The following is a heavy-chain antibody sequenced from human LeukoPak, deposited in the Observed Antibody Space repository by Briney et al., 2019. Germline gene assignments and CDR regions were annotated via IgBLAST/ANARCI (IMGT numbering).Heavy chain of an antibody. CDR2: IFYGGST. CDR1: GFTFSNYS. D-gene: IGHD3-10*01. J-gene: IGHJ3*02. Sequence: GSLRLSCEASGFTFSNYSMNWVRQAPGKGLEWIGNIFYGGSTYYGPSLKSRLTISLDTSRNQFSLKLNSVTAADTAVYHCAKSNGYGLIDIWGQGTMVTVSS. V-gene: IGHV4-59*12. CDR3: AKSNGYGLIDI.